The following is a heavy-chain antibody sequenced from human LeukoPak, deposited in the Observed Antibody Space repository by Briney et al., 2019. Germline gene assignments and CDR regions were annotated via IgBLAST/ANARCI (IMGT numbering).Heavy chain of an antibody. D-gene: IGHD3-22*01. Sequence: GGSLRLSCTASGFTFNTYTMNWVRQAPGKGPEWISSIGRSSIDKYYADSVRGRFTISRDNAKNSLYVQMSSLRVEDTAVYYCVGGDSRELWGQGTLVTVSS. V-gene: IGHV3-21*01. CDR1: GFTFNTYT. CDR3: VGGDSREL. J-gene: IGHJ4*02. CDR2: IGRSSIDK.